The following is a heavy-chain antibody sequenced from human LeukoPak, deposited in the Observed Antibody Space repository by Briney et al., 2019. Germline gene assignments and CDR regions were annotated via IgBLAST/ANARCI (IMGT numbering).Heavy chain of an antibody. V-gene: IGHV3-21*01. CDR2: ISSSSSYI. D-gene: IGHD6-19*01. J-gene: IGHJ4*02. CDR3: ARKNLSSGWYYVY. CDR1: GFTFSSYS. Sequence: PGGSLRLSXAASGFTFSSYSMNWVRQAPGKGLEWVSSISSSSSYIYYADSVKGRFTISRDNAKNSLYLQMNSLRAEDTAVYYCARKNLSSGWYYVYWGQRTLVTVSS.